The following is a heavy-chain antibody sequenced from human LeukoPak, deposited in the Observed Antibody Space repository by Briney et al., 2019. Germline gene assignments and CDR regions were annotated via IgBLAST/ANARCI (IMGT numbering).Heavy chain of an antibody. CDR3: ARSRGYSYGL. Sequence: SETLSLTCTVSGGSISSSKYHWGWIRQPPGKGLEWIGAIYYRGSTYYNPSLKSRVTISVDTSKNQFSLKLSSVTAADTAVYYCARSRGYSYGLWGQGTLVTVSS. D-gene: IGHD5-18*01. CDR1: GGSISSSKYH. V-gene: IGHV4-39*07. J-gene: IGHJ4*02. CDR2: IYYRGST.